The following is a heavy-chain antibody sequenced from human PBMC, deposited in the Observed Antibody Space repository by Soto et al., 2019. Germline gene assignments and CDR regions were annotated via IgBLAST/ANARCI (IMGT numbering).Heavy chain of an antibody. V-gene: IGHV4-34*01. CDR1: GGSFSGYY. CDR3: ARGQRYCSGGSCYTGNWFDP. Sequence: SETLFLTCAVYGGSFSGYYWSWIRQPPGKGLEWIGEINHSGSTNYNPSLKSRVTISVDTSKNQFSLKLSSVTAADTAVYYCARGQRYCSGGSCYTGNWFDPWGQGTLVTVSS. D-gene: IGHD2-15*01. J-gene: IGHJ5*02. CDR2: INHSGST.